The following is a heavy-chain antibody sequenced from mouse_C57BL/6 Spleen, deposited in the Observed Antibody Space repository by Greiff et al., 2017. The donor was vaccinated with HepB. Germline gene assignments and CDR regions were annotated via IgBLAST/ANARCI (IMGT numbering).Heavy chain of an antibody. CDR1: GYTFTSYW. CDR2: IYPGSGST. D-gene: IGHD1-1*02. V-gene: IGHV1-55*01. Sequence: QVQLQQSGAELVKPGASVKMSCKASGYTFTSYWITWVKQRPGQGLEWIGDIYPGSGSTNYNEKFKSKATLTVDTSSSTAYMQLSSLTSEDSAVYYCAREGGVYWYFDVWGTGTTVTVSS. CDR3: AREGGVYWYFDV. J-gene: IGHJ1*03.